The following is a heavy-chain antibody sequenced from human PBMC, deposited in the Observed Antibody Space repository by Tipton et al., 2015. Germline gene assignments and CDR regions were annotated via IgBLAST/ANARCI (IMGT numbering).Heavy chain of an antibody. J-gene: IGHJ5*01. V-gene: IGHV3-21*01. Sequence: SLRLSCAASGFTFSSYTMNWVRQAPGEGLEWVSSISRSSTYIYYADSVKGRFTISRDNAKNLLYLQMNSLRAEDTAVYYCAPDYDILTGYYPDSWGQGTLVTVS. CDR2: ISRSSTYI. CDR1: GFTFSSYT. CDR3: APDYDILTGYYPDS. D-gene: IGHD3-9*01.